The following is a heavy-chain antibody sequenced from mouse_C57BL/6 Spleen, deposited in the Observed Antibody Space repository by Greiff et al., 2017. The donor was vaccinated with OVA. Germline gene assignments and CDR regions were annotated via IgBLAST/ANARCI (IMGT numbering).Heavy chain of an antibody. CDR1: GYTFTEYT. CDR2: FYPGSGSI. CDR3: ERHEEYYYGSSRSWFAY. Sequence: VQLQQSGAELVKPGASVKLSCKASGYTFTEYTIHWVKQRSGQGLEWIGWFYPGSGSIKYNEKFKDKATLTADKSSSTVYMEHSRLTSEDSAVYFGERHEEYYYGSSRSWFAYWGQGTLVTVSA. D-gene: IGHD1-1*01. V-gene: IGHV1-62-2*01. J-gene: IGHJ3*01.